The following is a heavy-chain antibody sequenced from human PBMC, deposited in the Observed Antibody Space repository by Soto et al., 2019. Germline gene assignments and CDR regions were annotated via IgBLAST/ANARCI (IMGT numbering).Heavy chain of an antibody. CDR1: GFTLSSYV. V-gene: IGHV3-23*01. CDR2: ISAGSGST. D-gene: IGHD1-26*01. Sequence: EVRLLESGGGLVEPGGSLRLSCVASGFTLSSYVTSWVRQAPGKGLEWVSGISAGSGSTHYADSVKGRFTISRDDSKNTLYLQMNILRVEDTALYYCSKGWGDYWGQGTVVTASS. J-gene: IGHJ4*02. CDR3: SKGWGDY.